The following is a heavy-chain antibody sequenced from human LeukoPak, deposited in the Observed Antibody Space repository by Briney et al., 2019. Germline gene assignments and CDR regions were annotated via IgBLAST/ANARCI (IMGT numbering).Heavy chain of an antibody. CDR2: IYYSGST. CDR3: ARFMTTVFPWFDP. D-gene: IGHD4-17*01. Sequence: SETLSLTCAVYGGSFSGYYWSWIRQPPGKGLEWIGYIYYSGSTNYNPSLKSRVTISVDTSKNQFSLKLSSVTAADTAVYYCARFMTTVFPWFDPWGQGTLVTVSS. J-gene: IGHJ5*02. CDR1: GGSFSGYY. V-gene: IGHV4-59*08.